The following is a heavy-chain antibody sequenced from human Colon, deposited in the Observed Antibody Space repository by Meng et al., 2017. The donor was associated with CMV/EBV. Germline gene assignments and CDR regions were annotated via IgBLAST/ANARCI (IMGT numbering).Heavy chain of an antibody. J-gene: IGHJ6*02. CDR3: ARDLTTDYNYYYGMDV. Sequence: ETLSLTCAASGFVFSSFWMTWVRQAPGKGLEWVATIKQPGREKFYADSVKGRFTISRDNGKNLVFLQMNSLRNEDTGVYYCARDLTTDYNYYYGMDVWGHGTTVTVSS. CDR1: GFVFSSFW. CDR2: IKQPGREK. D-gene: IGHD1-14*01. V-gene: IGHV3-7*01.